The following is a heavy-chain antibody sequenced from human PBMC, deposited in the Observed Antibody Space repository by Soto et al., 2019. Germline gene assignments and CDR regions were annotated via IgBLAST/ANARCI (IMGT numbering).Heavy chain of an antibody. D-gene: IGHD4-4*01. J-gene: IGHJ4*02. CDR2: ISSSGSTI. Sequence: QVQLVESGGGLVKPGGSLRLSCAASGFTFSDYYMSWIRQAPGKGLERVSYISSSGSTIYYADSVKGRFTISRDNAKNSLYLQMNSLRAEDTAVYYCARDAMTTVTTQSYFDYWGQGTLVTVSS. CDR3: ARDAMTTVTTQSYFDY. V-gene: IGHV3-11*01. CDR1: GFTFSDYY.